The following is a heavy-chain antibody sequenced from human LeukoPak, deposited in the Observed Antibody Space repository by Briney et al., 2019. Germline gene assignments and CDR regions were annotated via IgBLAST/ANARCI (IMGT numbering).Heavy chain of an antibody. CDR2: ISYDGGNK. J-gene: IGHJ4*02. CDR3: AREVMSYSGSYGSDY. D-gene: IGHD1-26*01. V-gene: IGHV3-30*19. CDR1: GFTFSSYE. Sequence: PGGSLRLSCAASGFTFSSYEMYWVRQAPGKGLEWVAVISYDGGNKYYADSVKGRFTISRDNSRNTLYLQMNSLRAEDTAMYYCAREVMSYSGSYGSDYWGQGTLITVSS.